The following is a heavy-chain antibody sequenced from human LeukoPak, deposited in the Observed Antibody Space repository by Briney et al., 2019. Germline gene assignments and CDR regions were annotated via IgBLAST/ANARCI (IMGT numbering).Heavy chain of an antibody. D-gene: IGHD6-19*01. CDR1: GFTFSSYS. V-gene: IGHV3-21*01. J-gene: IGHJ5*02. Sequence: GGSLRLSCAASGFTFSSYSMNWVRQAPGKGLEWVSSISSSSSYIYYADSVKGRFTISRDNAKNSLYLQMNSLRVEDTAVYYCASRYSSGWYEGNWFDPWGQGTLVTVSS. CDR3: ASRYSSGWYEGNWFDP. CDR2: ISSSSSYI.